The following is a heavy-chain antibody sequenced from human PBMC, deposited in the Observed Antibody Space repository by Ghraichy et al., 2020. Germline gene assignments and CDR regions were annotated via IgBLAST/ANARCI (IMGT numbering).Heavy chain of an antibody. Sequence: ASVKVSCKASGYTFTSYDINWVRQATGQGLEWMGWMNPNSGNTGYAQKFQGRVTITRNTSISTAYMELSSLRSEDTAVYYCARGGSPAAYDFWSGYYNTPYYYGMDVWGQGTTVTVSS. V-gene: IGHV1-8*03. CDR1: GYTFTSYD. D-gene: IGHD3-3*01. CDR2: MNPNSGNT. CDR3: ARGGSPAAYDFWSGYYNTPYYYGMDV. J-gene: IGHJ6*02.